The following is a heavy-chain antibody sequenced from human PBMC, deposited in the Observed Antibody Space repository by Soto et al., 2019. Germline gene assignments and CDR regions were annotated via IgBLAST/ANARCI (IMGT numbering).Heavy chain of an antibody. Sequence: QLQLQESGPGLVKPSDTLSLTCTVSGDSIRTDSHYWGWIRQPPGKGLAWIGSVYYAGSTYKNPSLHSRVTISVDTSKNQFSLELNSVTATDTAVYYCARRTNYGDYSFDYWGQGTLVTVSS. CDR2: VYYAGST. V-gene: IGHV4-39*01. J-gene: IGHJ4*02. CDR3: ARRTNYGDYSFDY. D-gene: IGHD4-17*01. CDR1: GDSIRTDSHY.